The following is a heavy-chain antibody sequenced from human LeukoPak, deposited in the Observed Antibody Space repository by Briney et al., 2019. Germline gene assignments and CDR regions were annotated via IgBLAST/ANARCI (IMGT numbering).Heavy chain of an antibody. J-gene: IGHJ4*02. CDR2: MNPNSGNT. D-gene: IGHD1-26*01. Sequence: ASVKVSCKASKDTFTIYDVNWVRQANGLGLEWRGGMNPNSGNTGYAQKFQGRVTMTMNSSISTAYMELSSLTSEDTAVYYCARSTMGARRTYDYWGQGTLVTVSS. CDR1: KDTFTIYD. V-gene: IGHV1-8*01. CDR3: ARSTMGARRTYDY.